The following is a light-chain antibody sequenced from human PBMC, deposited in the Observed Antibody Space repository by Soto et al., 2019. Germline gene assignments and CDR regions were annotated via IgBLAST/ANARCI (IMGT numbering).Light chain of an antibody. CDR2: DNN. Sequence: QSVLTQPPSVSAAPGQKVTLSCSGPSSNIGNNYVSWYQQLPGTAPKLLIYDNNKRPSEIPDRCSGSKSGTSATLGITGLQTGDEADYYCGTWDSSLSAGVFGGGTKVTVL. V-gene: IGLV1-51*01. CDR3: GTWDSSLSAGV. CDR1: SSNIGNNY. J-gene: IGLJ2*01.